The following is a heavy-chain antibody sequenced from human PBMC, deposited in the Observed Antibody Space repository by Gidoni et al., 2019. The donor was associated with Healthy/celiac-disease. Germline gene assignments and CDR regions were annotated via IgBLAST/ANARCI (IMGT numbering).Heavy chain of an antibody. D-gene: IGHD2-21*02. V-gene: IGHV5-51*01. Sequence: EVQLVQSGAEVKKPGESLKISCKGSGYSFTSYWIGWVRQMPGKGLEWMGIIYPGDSDTRYSPSFQGQVTISADKSISTAYLQWSSLKASDTAIYYCARQGGRIAYCGGGCPLDYWGQGTLVTVSS. CDR1: GYSFTSYW. CDR3: ARQGGRIAYCGGGCPLDY. J-gene: IGHJ4*02. CDR2: IYPGDSDT.